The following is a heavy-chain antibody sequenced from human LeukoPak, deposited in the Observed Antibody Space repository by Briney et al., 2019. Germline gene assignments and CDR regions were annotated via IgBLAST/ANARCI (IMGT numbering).Heavy chain of an antibody. V-gene: IGHV1-69*01. J-gene: IGHJ4*02. CDR3: AKSFYYAFDY. D-gene: IGHD3-22*01. CDR2: IIPIFGTA. CDR1: GGTFSSYA. Sequence: ASVKVSCKASGGTFSSYAISWVRQAPGQGLEWMGGIIPIFGTANYAQKFQGRVTITADESTSTAYMELSSLRAEDTAVYYCAKSFYYAFDYWGQGTLVTVSS.